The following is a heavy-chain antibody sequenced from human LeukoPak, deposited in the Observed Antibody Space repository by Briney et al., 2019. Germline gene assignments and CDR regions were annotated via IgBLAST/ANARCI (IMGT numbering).Heavy chain of an antibody. CDR3: ARLPNSGYGMDV. D-gene: IGHD1-26*01. CDR2: ISSSSSTI. Sequence: GGSLRLSCAASGFTFSSYSMNWVRQAPGKGLEWISYISSSSSTIYYADSVKGRFTISRDNAKNSLYLQMNSLRAEDTAVYYCARLPNSGYGMDVWGQGTTVTVSS. J-gene: IGHJ6*02. V-gene: IGHV3-48*04. CDR1: GFTFSSYS.